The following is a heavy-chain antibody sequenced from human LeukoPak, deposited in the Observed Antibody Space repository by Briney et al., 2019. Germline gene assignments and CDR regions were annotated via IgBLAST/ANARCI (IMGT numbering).Heavy chain of an antibody. V-gene: IGHV1-46*01. D-gene: IGHD6-13*01. Sequence: GASVKVSCKASGYTFTRYYMHWARQAPGQGLEWMGIINPSGGSTTYAQKFQGRVTMTRDTSTSTVYMDLSSLRSEDTAVYYCARYSSPPSAFDTWGQGRMVTVSS. CDR1: GYTFTRYY. CDR2: INPSGGST. CDR3: ARYSSPPSAFDT. J-gene: IGHJ3*02.